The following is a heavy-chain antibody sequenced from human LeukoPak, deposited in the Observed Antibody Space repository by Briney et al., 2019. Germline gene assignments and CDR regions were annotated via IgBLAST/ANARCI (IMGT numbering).Heavy chain of an antibody. J-gene: IGHJ4*02. V-gene: IGHV3-11*03. CDR1: GFTFSDYY. Sequence: GGSLRLSCAASGFTFSDYYMSWIRQAPGKGLEWVSYISSSSSYTNYADSVKGRFTISRDNAKNSLYLQMNSLRAEDTAVYFCAGVSAGLVEYWGQGTLVTVSS. D-gene: IGHD3-16*01. CDR3: AGVSAGLVEY. CDR2: ISSSSSYT.